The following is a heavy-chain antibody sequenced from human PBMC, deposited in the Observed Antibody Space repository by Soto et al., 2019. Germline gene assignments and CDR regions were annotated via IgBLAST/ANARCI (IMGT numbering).Heavy chain of an antibody. CDR2: INPNTDGT. CDR3: ARESVAGNAFDI. Sequence: ASVKVSCEASGYTFTGYYMHWVRQAPGQGLEWMGWINPNTDGTNYAQKFQGWVTMTRDTSISTAYMELSRLRSDDTAVYYCARESVAGNAFDIWGQGTMVTVSS. CDR1: GYTFTGYY. V-gene: IGHV1-2*04. D-gene: IGHD6-19*01. J-gene: IGHJ3*02.